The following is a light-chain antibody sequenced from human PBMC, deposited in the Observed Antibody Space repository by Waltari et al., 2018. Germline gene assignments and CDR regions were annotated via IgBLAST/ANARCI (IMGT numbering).Light chain of an antibody. J-gene: IGLJ3*02. CDR1: RTDLCFSTL. Sequence: QSALTQPASVSGSPGQSTTTSCSGTRTDLCFSTLVPWYQPDPGKAPKVIIYEVNKRPSGVSNRFSGSKSGNTASLTISGLQAEDEADYYCCSYIGDSAWVFGGGTKVTVL. V-gene: IGLV2-23*02. CDR2: EVN. CDR3: CSYIGDSAWV.